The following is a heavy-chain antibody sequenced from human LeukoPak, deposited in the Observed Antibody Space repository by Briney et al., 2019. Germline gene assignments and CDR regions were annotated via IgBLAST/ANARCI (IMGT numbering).Heavy chain of an antibody. Sequence: SETLLTCSVSGGSISSHYWSWIRQPPGKGLEWIGYIYYSGSTKYNPSLKSRVTISVDRSKNQFSLKLSSVTAADTAVYYCARGGGLLEAFDIWGQGTMVTVSS. CDR2: IYYSGST. J-gene: IGHJ3*02. D-gene: IGHD5-18*01. CDR3: ARGGGLLEAFDI. CDR1: GGSISSHY. V-gene: IGHV4-59*11.